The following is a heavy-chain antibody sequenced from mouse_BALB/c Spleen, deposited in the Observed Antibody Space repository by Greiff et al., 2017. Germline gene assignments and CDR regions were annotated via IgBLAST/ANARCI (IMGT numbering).Heavy chain of an antibody. CDR3: AIIYYDYDGGYYYAMDY. J-gene: IGHJ4*01. CDR2: ISYSGST. D-gene: IGHD2-4*01. V-gene: IGHV3-2*02. CDR1: GYSITSDYA. Sequence: EVKLQESGPGLVKPSQSLSLTCTVTGYSITSDYAWNWIRQFPGNKLEWMGYISYSGSTSYNPSLKSRISITRDTSKNQFFMQLNSVTTEDTATYYCAIIYYDYDGGYYYAMDYWGQGTSVTVSS.